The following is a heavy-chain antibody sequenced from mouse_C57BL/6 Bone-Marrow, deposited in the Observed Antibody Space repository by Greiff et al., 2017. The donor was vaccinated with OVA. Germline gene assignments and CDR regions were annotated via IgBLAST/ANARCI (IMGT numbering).Heavy chain of an antibody. V-gene: IGHV1-69*01. D-gene: IGHD1-2*01. CDR3: ARDSITTEAMDY. CDR1: GYTFTSYW. J-gene: IGHJ4*01. CDR2: IDPSDSYT. Sequence: QVQLKESGAELVMPGASVKLSCKASGYTFTSYWMHWVKQRPGQGLEWIGEIDPSDSYTNYNQKFKGKSTLTVDKSSSTAYMQLSSLTSEDSAVYYCARDSITTEAMDYWGQGTSVTVSS.